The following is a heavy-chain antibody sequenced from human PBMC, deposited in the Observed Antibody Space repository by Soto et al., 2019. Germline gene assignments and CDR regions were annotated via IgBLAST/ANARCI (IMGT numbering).Heavy chain of an antibody. Sequence: GXSAKVSFKASGYTFTSYDINWVRQATGQGLEWMGWMNPNSGNTGYAQKFQGRVTMTRNTSISTAYMELSSLRSEDTAVYYCARGRVEYDILTGYTSDYYYYGMDVWGQGTTVTVSS. D-gene: IGHD3-9*01. J-gene: IGHJ6*02. V-gene: IGHV1-8*01. CDR2: MNPNSGNT. CDR3: ARGRVEYDILTGYTSDYYYYGMDV. CDR1: GYTFTSYD.